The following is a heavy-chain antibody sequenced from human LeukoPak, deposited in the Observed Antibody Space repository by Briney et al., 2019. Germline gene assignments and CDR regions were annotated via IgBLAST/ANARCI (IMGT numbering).Heavy chain of an antibody. D-gene: IGHD3-10*01. CDR1: GDSISSNSFY. V-gene: IGHV4-39*07. CDR3: ARDRPAGLDY. Sequence: SETLSLTCTVSGDSISSNSFYWGWIRQPPGKGLEWIGNIYYSGSTYYNPSLKGRVTISVDTSKNQFSLKLSSVTAADTAVYYCARDRPAGLDYWGQGTLVTVSS. CDR2: IYYSGST. J-gene: IGHJ4*02.